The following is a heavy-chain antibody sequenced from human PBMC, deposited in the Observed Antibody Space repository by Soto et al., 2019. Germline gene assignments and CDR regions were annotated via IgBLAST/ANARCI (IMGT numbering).Heavy chain of an antibody. CDR1: GFTFSSYA. D-gene: IGHD3-3*01. CDR2: ISGSGGST. J-gene: IGHJ4*02. CDR3: AKDRSVLSRYDFWSGYYFDY. Sequence: EVQLLESGGGLVQPGGSLRLSCAASGFTFSSYAMSWVRQAPGKGLEWVSAISGSGGSTYYADSVKGRFTISRDNSKNTLYLQMNSLRAEDTAVYYCAKDRSVLSRYDFWSGYYFDYWGQGTLVTVSS. V-gene: IGHV3-23*01.